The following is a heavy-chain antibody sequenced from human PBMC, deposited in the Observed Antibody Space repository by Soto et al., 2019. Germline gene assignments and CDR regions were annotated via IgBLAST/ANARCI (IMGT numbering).Heavy chain of an antibody. CDR2: IYYSGRT. V-gene: IGHV4-39*01. CDR3: ARQRTTVVTQAYFDH. CDR1: GESISSSSYY. Sequence: WETLSLTCIVSGESISSSSYYWGWIRQPPGKGLEWIGSIYYSGRTYYNPSFKSRVTISIDTSKNQFSLKLSSVTATDTAVYYCARQRTTVVTQAYFDHWGQGAPVTVSS. J-gene: IGHJ4*02. D-gene: IGHD2-21*02.